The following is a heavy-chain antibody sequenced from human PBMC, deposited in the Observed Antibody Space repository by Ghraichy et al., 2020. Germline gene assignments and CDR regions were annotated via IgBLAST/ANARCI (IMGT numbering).Heavy chain of an antibody. CDR1: GGSISSSSYY. Sequence: SETLSLTCTVSGGSISSSSYYWGWIRQPPGKGLEWIGSIYDSGSTYYNPSLKSRVTITVATSKNQFPLKLRSVTAADTDVYYCSYLPYWGQGTLVTVSS. CDR3: SYLPY. V-gene: IGHV4-39*01. J-gene: IGHJ4*02. CDR2: IYDSGST.